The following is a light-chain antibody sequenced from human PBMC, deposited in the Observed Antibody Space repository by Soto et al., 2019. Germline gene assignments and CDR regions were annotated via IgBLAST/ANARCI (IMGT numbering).Light chain of an antibody. J-gene: IGKJ5*01. V-gene: IGKV1-39*01. CDR1: QSISTY. CDR2: AAS. Sequence: DIQMTQFPSSLSASVGDRFTITCPASQSISTYLNWYQQKVGKAPKLLIYAASSLQSGVPSRFSGSGSGTDFTLTITSLQPEDFATYYCQQSYTTPSITFGQGTRLEIK. CDR3: QQSYTTPSIT.